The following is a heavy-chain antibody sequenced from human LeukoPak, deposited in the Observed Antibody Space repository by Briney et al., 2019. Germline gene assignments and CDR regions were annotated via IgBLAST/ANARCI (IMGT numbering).Heavy chain of an antibody. J-gene: IGHJ5*02. CDR2: IIPIFGTA. V-gene: IGHV1-69*13. Sequence: SVKVSCKASGGTFSSYAISWVRQAPGQGLEWLGGIIPIFGTANYAQKFQGRVTITADESTSTAYMELSSLRSEDTAVYYCARDCSSTSCYPNWFDPWGQGTLVTVSS. CDR3: ARDCSSTSCYPNWFDP. D-gene: IGHD2-2*01. CDR1: GGTFSSYA.